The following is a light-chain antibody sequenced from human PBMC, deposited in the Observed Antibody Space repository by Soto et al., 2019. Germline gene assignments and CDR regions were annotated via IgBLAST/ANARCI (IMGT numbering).Light chain of an antibody. CDR3: QQRSNWHPST. Sequence: EIVLTQFPATLSVSPGGRATLSCRASQGVSSYLAWYQQKPGQAPRLLIYDASNRTTGIPDRFSGSGPGTDFTLTVSSLEPEDFAVYYCQQRSNWHPSTFGQGTRLEIK. CDR2: DAS. J-gene: IGKJ5*01. V-gene: IGKV3D-11*01. CDR1: QGVSSY.